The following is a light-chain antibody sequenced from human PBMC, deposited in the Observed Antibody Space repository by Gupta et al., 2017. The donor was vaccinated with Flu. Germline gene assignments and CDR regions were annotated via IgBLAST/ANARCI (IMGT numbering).Light chain of an antibody. CDR3: SSYADRAYV. Sequence: QSALTQPPSASGSPGQSVTISCTGTSNDVGGYNLVSWYQQHPGKAPKLMIYEVRERPPGVPRRFSGSKSGNTASLTVSGLQAEDEDDYYCSSYADRAYVFGTGTKVTVL. CDR1: SNDVGGYNL. V-gene: IGLV2-8*01. CDR2: EVR. J-gene: IGLJ1*01.